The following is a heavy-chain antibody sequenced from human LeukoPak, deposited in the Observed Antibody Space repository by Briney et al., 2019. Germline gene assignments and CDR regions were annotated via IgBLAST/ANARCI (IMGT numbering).Heavy chain of an antibody. J-gene: IGHJ6*04. D-gene: IGHD6-13*01. CDR1: GFPLKDGSY. Sequence: SETLALNWPVPGFPLKDGSYLGLIRPFPGGGFEWIWERQYSWATSFNPSLKSRIAMSMDTSNNHFSLRLTSVTASDAGVYYCARDDDCSSWFVCTSRGDYGLDVWGKGTTVTVSS. CDR3: ARDDDCSSWFVCTSRGDYGLDV. V-gene: IGHV4-38-2*02. CDR2: RQYSWAT.